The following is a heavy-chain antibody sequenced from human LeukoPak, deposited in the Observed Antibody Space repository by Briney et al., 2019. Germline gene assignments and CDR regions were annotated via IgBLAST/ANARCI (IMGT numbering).Heavy chain of an antibody. Sequence: KPSETLSLTCTVSGGSISSYYWSWIRQPPGKGLEWIGYIYYSGNTKYNPSLESRVTISVDTSKNQFSLKLRSVTAADTAVYYCARGMPQGWVHWFDPWGQGTLVTVSS. J-gene: IGHJ5*02. CDR1: GGSISSYY. V-gene: IGHV4-59*01. CDR2: IYYSGNT. CDR3: ARGMPQGWVHWFDP. D-gene: IGHD1-26*01.